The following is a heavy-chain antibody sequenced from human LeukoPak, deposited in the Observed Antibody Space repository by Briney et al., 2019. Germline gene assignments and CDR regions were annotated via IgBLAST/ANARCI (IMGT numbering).Heavy chain of an antibody. Sequence: PGGSLRLSCAASGFTFSSFAMNWVRQAPGKGLEWVSGISDSGDSTDYADSVKGRFTISRDNPKNRLFLQMNSLRAEDTAVYYCARRIIGTSPDYWGQGTLVTVSP. V-gene: IGHV3-23*01. J-gene: IGHJ4*02. CDR1: GFTFSSFA. D-gene: IGHD1-20*01. CDR2: ISDSGDST. CDR3: ARRIIGTSPDY.